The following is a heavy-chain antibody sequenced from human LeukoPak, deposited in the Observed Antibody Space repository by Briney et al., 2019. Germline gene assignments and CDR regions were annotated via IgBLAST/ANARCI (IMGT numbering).Heavy chain of an antibody. CDR1: GFPFSSYA. V-gene: IGHV3-23*01. Sequence: GSLRLSCAASGFPFSSYAMSWVRPAPGKGLEWGSAISGSGGSTYYADSVKGRFTISRDNSKNTLYLQMNSLRAEDTAVYYCAKDSSAYYDFWSGYYKYNWFDPWGQGTLVTVSS. D-gene: IGHD3-3*01. CDR2: ISGSGGST. CDR3: AKDSSAYYDFWSGYYKYNWFDP. J-gene: IGHJ5*02.